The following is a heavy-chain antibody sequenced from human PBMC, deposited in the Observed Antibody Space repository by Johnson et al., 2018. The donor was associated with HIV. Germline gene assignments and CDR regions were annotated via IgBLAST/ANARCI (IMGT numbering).Heavy chain of an antibody. Sequence: QVQLVESGGGVAQPGRSLRLSCAASGFTFSSYAMHWVRQAPGKGLEWVAVISYDGREKYFADSVKGRFAISRDSSKNTLYLQMNSLRAEDASVYHCAKDKFLSGTSFDAFDIWGQGTMVTVSS. V-gene: IGHV3-30*09. CDR3: AKDKFLSGTSFDAFDI. CDR1: GFTFSSYA. J-gene: IGHJ3*02. D-gene: IGHD3-3*01. CDR2: ISYDGREK.